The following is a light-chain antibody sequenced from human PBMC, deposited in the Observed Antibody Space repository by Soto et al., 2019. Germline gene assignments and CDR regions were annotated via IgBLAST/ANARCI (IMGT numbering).Light chain of an antibody. Sequence: QSVLTQPASVSGSPGQSITISCTGTSSDVGGYNYVSWYQQHPGKAPKLMIYDVSNRPSGVSNRFSGSKSGNTASLTISGLQAEDEAEYYCISHTCSSTVVFGGGTKLTV. V-gene: IGLV2-14*01. J-gene: IGLJ2*01. CDR3: ISHTCSSTVV. CDR1: SSDVGGYNY. CDR2: DVS.